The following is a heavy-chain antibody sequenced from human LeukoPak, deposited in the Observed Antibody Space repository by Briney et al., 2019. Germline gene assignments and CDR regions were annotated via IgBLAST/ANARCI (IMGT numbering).Heavy chain of an antibody. CDR2: ISETI. CDR3: VREVGRPKTFYFDS. Sequence: GGSLRLSCIASGFVFSRDNMNWVRQAPGKGLEWVAHISETIYYADSVQGRFTISRDNAKNPLYLQMSNLRVDDTAMYYCVREVGRPKTFYFDSWGRGTPVTVSS. CDR1: GFVFSRDN. V-gene: IGHV3-48*04. D-gene: IGHD3-16*01. J-gene: IGHJ4*02.